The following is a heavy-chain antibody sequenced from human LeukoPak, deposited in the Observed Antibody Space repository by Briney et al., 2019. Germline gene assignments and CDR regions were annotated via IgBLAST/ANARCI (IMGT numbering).Heavy chain of an antibody. Sequence: GGSLRLSCAASGFTFSGSAMHWVRQASGKGLEWVGRIRSKANSYATAYAASVKGRFTISRDNAKNSLYLQMNSLRAEDTALYYCAKELEQWLENWGQGTLVTVSS. CDR3: AKELEQWLEN. D-gene: IGHD6-19*01. CDR2: IRSKANSYAT. CDR1: GFTFSGSA. V-gene: IGHV3-73*01. J-gene: IGHJ4*02.